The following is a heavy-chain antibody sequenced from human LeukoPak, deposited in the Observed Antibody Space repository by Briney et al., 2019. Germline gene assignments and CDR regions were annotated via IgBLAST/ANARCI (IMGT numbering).Heavy chain of an antibody. D-gene: IGHD4-17*01. Sequence: SVKVSCKASGGTFSSYAISWVRQAPGQGLEWMGGIIPIFGTANYAQKLQGRVTMTTDTSTSTAYMELRSLRSDDTAVYYCARDYGDYVFDYWGQGTLVTVSS. CDR3: ARDYGDYVFDY. J-gene: IGHJ4*02. V-gene: IGHV1-69*05. CDR1: GGTFSSYA. CDR2: IIPIFGTA.